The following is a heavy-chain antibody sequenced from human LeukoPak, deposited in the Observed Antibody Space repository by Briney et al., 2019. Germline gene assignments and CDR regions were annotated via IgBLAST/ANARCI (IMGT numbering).Heavy chain of an antibody. D-gene: IGHD2-15*01. CDR1: GGTFSSYA. CDR2: IILIFGTA. CDR3: ARDRVMVAATRAVPYNWFDP. J-gene: IGHJ5*02. V-gene: IGHV1-69*05. Sequence: SVKVSCKASGGTFSSYAISWVRQAPGQGLEWMGGIILIFGTANYAQKFQGRVTITTDESTSTAYMELSSLRSEDTAVYYCARDRVMVAATRAVPYNWFDPWGQGTLVTVSS.